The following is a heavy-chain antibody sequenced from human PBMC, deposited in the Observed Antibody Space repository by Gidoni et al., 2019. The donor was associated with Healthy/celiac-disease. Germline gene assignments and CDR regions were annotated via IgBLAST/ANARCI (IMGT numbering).Heavy chain of an antibody. CDR2: ISGSGGST. Sequence: SYAMSWVRQAPGKGLEWVSAISGSGGSTYYADSVKGRFTISRDNSKNTLYLQMNSLRAEDTAVYYCAKDRRYVVVVAANNDYWGQGTLVTVSS. D-gene: IGHD2-15*01. CDR3: AKDRRYVVVVAANNDY. CDR1: SYA. V-gene: IGHV3-23*01. J-gene: IGHJ4*02.